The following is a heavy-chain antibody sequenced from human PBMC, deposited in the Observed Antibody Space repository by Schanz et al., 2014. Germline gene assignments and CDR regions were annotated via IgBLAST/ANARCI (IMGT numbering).Heavy chain of an antibody. D-gene: IGHD3-9*01. CDR3: AKHVRSLTGNDY. J-gene: IGHJ4*02. Sequence: DVQLVESGGGLVQSGGSLRLSCAASGFNFGDYYMTWVRQAPGKGLEWVSGIGGSGDSTHYADSVKGRFIISRDNSKNTLYLQVNSLRAEDTAVYYCAKHVRSLTGNDYWGQGTLVTVSS. CDR1: GFNFGDYY. CDR2: IGGSGDST. V-gene: IGHV3-23*04.